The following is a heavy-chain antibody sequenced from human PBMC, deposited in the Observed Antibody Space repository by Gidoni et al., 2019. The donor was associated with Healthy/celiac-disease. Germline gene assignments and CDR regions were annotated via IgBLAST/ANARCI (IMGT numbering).Heavy chain of an antibody. CDR2: INHSGST. CDR1: GGSFRGYY. V-gene: IGHV4-34*01. Sequence: QVQLQQWGAGLLKPSETLSLTCAVYGGSFRGYYWSWIRQPPGKGLEWIGEINHSGSTNYNPSLKSRVTISVDTSKNQFSLKLSSVTAADTAVYYCARGSPRGCGGDCYPRYWGQGTLVTVSS. D-gene: IGHD2-21*02. CDR3: ARGSPRGCGGDCYPRY. J-gene: IGHJ4*02.